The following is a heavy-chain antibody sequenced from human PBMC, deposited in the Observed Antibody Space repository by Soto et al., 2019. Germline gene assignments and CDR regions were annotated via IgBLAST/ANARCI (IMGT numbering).Heavy chain of an antibody. CDR3: ARERGNYDILTGYYPSFDY. J-gene: IGHJ4*02. V-gene: IGHV1-18*01. CDR2: ISAYNGNT. D-gene: IGHD3-9*01. Sequence: ASVKVSCKASGYTFTSYGISWVRQAPGQGLEWMGWISAYNGNTNYAQKLQGRVTMTTDTSTSTAYMGLRSLRSDDTAVYYCARERGNYDILTGYYPSFDYWGQGTLVTVSS. CDR1: GYTFTSYG.